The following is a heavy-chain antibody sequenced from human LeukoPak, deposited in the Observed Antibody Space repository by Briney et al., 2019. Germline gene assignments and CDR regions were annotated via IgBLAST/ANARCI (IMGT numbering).Heavy chain of an antibody. CDR2: IIPILGIA. CDR3: ASPSLVGATSFDY. V-gene: IGHV1-69*04. J-gene: IGHJ4*02. D-gene: IGHD1-26*01. Sequence: ASVKVSCKASGGTFSSYAISWVQQAPGQGLEWMGRIIPILGIANYAQKFQGRVTITTDESTSTAYMELSSLRSEDTAVYYCASPSLVGATSFDYWGQGTLVTVSS. CDR1: GGTFSSYA.